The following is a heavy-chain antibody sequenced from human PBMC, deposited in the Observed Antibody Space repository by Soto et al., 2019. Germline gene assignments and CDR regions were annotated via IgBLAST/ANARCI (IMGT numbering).Heavy chain of an antibody. CDR2: INPSGSST. CDR1: GYAFINYY. Sequence: QVHLVQSGAEVKKPGASVKVSCQASGYAFINYYIHWVRQAPGQGLEWMGIINPSGSSTSYAQKFQGKITITRATSTSTNYRGVGSRRSDDRAVYYCVRDSGGGGNYQGAGPWGSFFDYWGQGTRVTVSS. V-gene: IGHV1-46*01. D-gene: IGHD1-26*01. J-gene: IGHJ4*02. CDR3: VRDSGGGGNYQGAGPWGSFFDY.